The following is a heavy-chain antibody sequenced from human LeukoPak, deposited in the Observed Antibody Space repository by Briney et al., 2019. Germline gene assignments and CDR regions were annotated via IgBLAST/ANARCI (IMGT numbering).Heavy chain of an antibody. V-gene: IGHV1-2*02. J-gene: IGHJ4*02. CDR3: ARDGKYYDFWSGYYALYYFDY. CDR2: INPNSGGT. D-gene: IGHD3-3*01. Sequence: ASVKVPCKASGYTFTGYYMHWVRQAPGQGLEWMGWINPNSGGTNYAQKFQGRVTMTRDTSISTAYMELSRLRSDDTAVYYCARDGKYYDFWSGYYALYYFDYWGQGTLVTVSS. CDR1: GYTFTGYY.